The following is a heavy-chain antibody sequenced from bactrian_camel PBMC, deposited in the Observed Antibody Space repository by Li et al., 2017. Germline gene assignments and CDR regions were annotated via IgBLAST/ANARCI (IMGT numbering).Heavy chain of an antibody. CDR2: INVYGGST. V-gene: IGHV3S42*01. D-gene: IGHD6*01. Sequence: VQLVESGGGLVQPGGSLRLSCTVSGFTFSTKAMTWVRQGPGKGLEWVSLINVYGGSTNSADSVKGRFTISRDNAKNTLYLQLNSLKTEDTAMYYCAKRGGSLYEYNYWGQGTQVTVS. CDR3: AKRGGSLYEYNY. CDR1: GFTFSTKA. J-gene: IGHJ4*01.